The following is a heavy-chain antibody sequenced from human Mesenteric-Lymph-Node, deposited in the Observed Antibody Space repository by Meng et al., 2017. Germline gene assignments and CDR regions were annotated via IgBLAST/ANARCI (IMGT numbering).Heavy chain of an antibody. CDR3: ARGNFIMIVMERDAFDI. CDR2: INPNSGDT. J-gene: IGHJ3*02. CDR1: GYTFTGYY. V-gene: IGHV1-2*06. Sequence: ASVKVSCKASGYTFTGYYMHWVRQAPGQGLEWMGRINPNSGDTNYAQKFQGRVTMTRDTSISTAYMELSSLRSEDTAVYYCARGNFIMIVMERDAFDIWGQGTMVTVSS. D-gene: IGHD3-22*01.